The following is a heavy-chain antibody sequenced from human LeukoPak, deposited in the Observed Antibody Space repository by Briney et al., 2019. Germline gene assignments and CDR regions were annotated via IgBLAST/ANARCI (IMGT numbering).Heavy chain of an antibody. D-gene: IGHD3-10*01. Sequence: SQTLSLACTVDGASISRYYWSWIRQHPGKGLEWLGYIYYSGSTNYNPSLKGRVTISVDTSKTQFSLKLSSVTAADTAVYYCERGRRYAYYFDYWGQGTLVTVSS. V-gene: IGHV4-59*01. CDR1: GASISRYY. CDR2: IYYSGST. J-gene: IGHJ4*02. CDR3: ERGRRYAYYFDY.